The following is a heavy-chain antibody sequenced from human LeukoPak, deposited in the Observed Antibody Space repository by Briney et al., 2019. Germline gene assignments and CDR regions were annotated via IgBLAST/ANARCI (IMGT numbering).Heavy chain of an antibody. D-gene: IGHD3-9*01. CDR3: ATGPFLTGYYNY. CDR1: GYTLTELS. J-gene: IGHJ4*02. V-gene: IGHV1-24*01. CDR2: FDPEDGET. Sequence: GASVKVSCKVSGYTLTELSMHWVRQAPGKGLEWMGGFDPEDGETIYAQKFQGRVTMTEDTSTDTAYMELSSLRSEDTAVYYCATGPFLTGYYNYWGQGTLVTVSS.